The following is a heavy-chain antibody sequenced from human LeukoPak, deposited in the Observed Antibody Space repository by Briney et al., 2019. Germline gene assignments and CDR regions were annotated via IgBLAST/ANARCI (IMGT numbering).Heavy chain of an antibody. D-gene: IGHD6-13*01. J-gene: IGHJ4*02. V-gene: IGHV4-39*01. CDR3: ARHGMVAAAGRGYFDY. Sequence: SETLSLTCTVSGGSIISSSYYWGWIRQPPGKGLAWIGSICYSGSTYYNPSLKSRVTISVDTSKNQFSLKLSSVTAADTAVYYCARHGMVAAAGRGYFDYWGQGTLVTVSS. CDR2: ICYSGST. CDR1: GGSIISSSYY.